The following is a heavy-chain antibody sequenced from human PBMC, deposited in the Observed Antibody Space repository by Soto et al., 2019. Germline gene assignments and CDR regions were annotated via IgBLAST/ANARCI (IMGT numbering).Heavy chain of an antibody. Sequence: QVQLQESGPGLVKPSQTLSLTCTVSGGSISSGAYYWSWIRQHPGKGLEWIGYIYYSGSTYYNPSLKSRVTISVDTAKTKFSLKLSSVTAADTAVYYCAIYDSSGSRGFQHWGQGTLVTVSS. J-gene: IGHJ1*01. V-gene: IGHV4-31*03. CDR1: GGSISSGAYY. D-gene: IGHD3-22*01. CDR2: IYYSGST. CDR3: AIYDSSGSRGFQH.